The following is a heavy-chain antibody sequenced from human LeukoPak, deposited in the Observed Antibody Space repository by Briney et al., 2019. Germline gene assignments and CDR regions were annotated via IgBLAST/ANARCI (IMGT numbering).Heavy chain of an antibody. D-gene: IGHD6-13*01. CDR1: GYTFTSYY. J-gene: IGHJ6*02. V-gene: IGHV1-46*01. Sequence: AAVKVSCKASGYTFTSYYMHWVRQAPGQGLEWMGIINPSGGSTSYAQKFQGRVTMTRDTSTSTVYMELSSLRSEDTAVYYCARGRSPSTAQYGMDVWGQGTTVTVSS. CDR2: INPSGGST. CDR3: ARGRSPSTAQYGMDV.